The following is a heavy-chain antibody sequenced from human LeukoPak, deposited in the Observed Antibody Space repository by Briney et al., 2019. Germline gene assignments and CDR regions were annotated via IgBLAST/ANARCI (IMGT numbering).Heavy chain of an antibody. J-gene: IGHJ4*02. D-gene: IGHD5-18*01. CDR2: ISSSSNTM. CDR1: GFTFSSYE. CDR3: ANTGQGYTYGFDY. Sequence: GGSLRLSCAASGFTFSSYEMNWVRQAPGKGLEWVSYISSSSNTMYYADSVKGRFTISRDNSKNTLYLQMSNLRVEDTAVFYCANTGQGYTYGFDYWGQGTLVTVSP. V-gene: IGHV3-48*01.